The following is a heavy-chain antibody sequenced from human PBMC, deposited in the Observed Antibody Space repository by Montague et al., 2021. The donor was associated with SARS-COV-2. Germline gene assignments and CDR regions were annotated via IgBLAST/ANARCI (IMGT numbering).Heavy chain of an antibody. J-gene: IGHJ4*02. CDR2: INSSSSYI. CDR1: GFTFSSYS. CDR3: ARVGGSGWYVDY. D-gene: IGHD6-19*01. Sequence: SLSLSCAASGFTFSSYSMNWVRQAPGKGLEWVSSINSSSSYIYYADSVKGRFTISRDNAKNSLYLQMNSLRAEDTAVYYCARVGGSGWYVDYWGQGTLVTVSS. V-gene: IGHV3-21*01.